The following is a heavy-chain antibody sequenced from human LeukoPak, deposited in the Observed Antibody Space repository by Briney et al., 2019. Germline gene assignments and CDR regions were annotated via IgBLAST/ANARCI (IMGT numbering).Heavy chain of an antibody. Sequence: SETLSLTCAVYGGSFSGYYWSWIRQPTGKGLEWIGEINHSGSTNYNPSLKSRVTISVDTSKNQFSLKLSSVTAADTAVYYCARGRGFTIFGVVPFDPWGQGTLVTVSS. CDR3: ARGRGFTIFGVVPFDP. D-gene: IGHD3-3*01. J-gene: IGHJ5*02. CDR1: GGSFSGYY. CDR2: INHSGST. V-gene: IGHV4-34*01.